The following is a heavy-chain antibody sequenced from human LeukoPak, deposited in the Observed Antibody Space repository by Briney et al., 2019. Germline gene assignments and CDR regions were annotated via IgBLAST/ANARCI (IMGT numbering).Heavy chain of an antibody. CDR1: GGSFSGYY. CDR3: AGRGSGWYGGAFDI. J-gene: IGHJ3*02. D-gene: IGHD6-19*01. CDR2: INHSGST. V-gene: IGHV4-34*01. Sequence: KPSETLSLTCAVYGGSFSGYYWSWIRQPPGKGLEWIGEINHSGSTNYNPSLKSRVTISVDTSKNQFSLKLSSVTAADTAVYYCAGRGSGWYGGAFDIWGQGTMVTVSS.